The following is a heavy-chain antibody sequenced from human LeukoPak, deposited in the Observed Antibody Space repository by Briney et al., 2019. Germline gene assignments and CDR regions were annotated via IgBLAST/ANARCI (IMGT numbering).Heavy chain of an antibody. Sequence: MAGESLKISCKGSGYSFTSYWIGWVRQMPGKGLEWMGIIYPGDSDTRYSPSFQGQVTISADKSISTAYLQWSSLKASDTAMYYCARMQSGEYFDWGPFDYWGQGTLVTVSS. CDR3: ARMQSGEYFDWGPFDY. J-gene: IGHJ4*02. CDR1: GYSFTSYW. V-gene: IGHV5-51*01. CDR2: IYPGDSDT. D-gene: IGHD3-9*01.